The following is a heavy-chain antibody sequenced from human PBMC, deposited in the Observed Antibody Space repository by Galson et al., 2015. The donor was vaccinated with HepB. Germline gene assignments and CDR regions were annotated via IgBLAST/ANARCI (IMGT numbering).Heavy chain of an antibody. CDR3: AREDSYDSSGYDHYYGMDV. CDR1: GFTFSSYS. J-gene: IGHJ6*02. V-gene: IGHV3-48*01. CDR2: ISSSSSTI. D-gene: IGHD3-22*01. Sequence: SLRLSCAASGFTFSSYSMNWVRQAPGKGLEWVSYISSSSSTIYYADSVKGRFTISRDNAKNSLYLQMNSLRAEDTAVYYCAREDSYDSSGYDHYYGMDVWGQGTTVTVSS.